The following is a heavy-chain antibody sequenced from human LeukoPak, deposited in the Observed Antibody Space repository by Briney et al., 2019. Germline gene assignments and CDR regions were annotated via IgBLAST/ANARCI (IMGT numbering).Heavy chain of an antibody. CDR1: GYTFTGYY. J-gene: IGHJ3*02. CDR2: INPNSGGT. CDR3: ARVSPLDAFDI. V-gene: IGHV1-2*04. D-gene: IGHD3-16*02. Sequence: GASVKVSCKASGYTFTGYYMHWVRQAPGQGLEWMGWINPNSGGTNFAQKFQGWVTMTRDTSISTAYMELSRLRSDDTAVYYCARVSPLDAFDIWGQGTMVTVSS.